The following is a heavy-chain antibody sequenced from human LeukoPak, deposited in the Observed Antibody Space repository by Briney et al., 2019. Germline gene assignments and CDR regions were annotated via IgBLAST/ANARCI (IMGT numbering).Heavy chain of an antibody. Sequence: GRSLRLSCAASGFIFSSYAMHWVRQAPSKGLEWVAVISYDGSNKYYADSVKGRFTISRDNSKNTLYLQMNSLRAEDTAVYYCARGWAGSSCDSWGQGTLVTVSS. D-gene: IGHD6-6*01. CDR1: GFIFSSYA. CDR3: ARGWAGSSCDS. CDR2: ISYDGSNK. V-gene: IGHV3-30-3*01. J-gene: IGHJ4*02.